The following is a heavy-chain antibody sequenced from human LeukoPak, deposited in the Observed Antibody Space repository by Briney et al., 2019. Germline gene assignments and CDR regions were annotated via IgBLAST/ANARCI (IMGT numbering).Heavy chain of an antibody. J-gene: IGHJ5*02. CDR3: ARARLGGIVVVPAGSEGRYWFGP. CDR2: IYTSGST. D-gene: IGHD2-2*01. Sequence: PSETLSLTCTVSGGSISNYYWSWIGQPAGKGLEWIGRIYTSGSTNYHPFLNSRVTISVDTSKNQFSLRLSSVTAADTAVYYCARARLGGIVVVPAGSEGRYWFGPWGQGTLVTVSS. CDR1: GGSISNYY. V-gene: IGHV4-4*07.